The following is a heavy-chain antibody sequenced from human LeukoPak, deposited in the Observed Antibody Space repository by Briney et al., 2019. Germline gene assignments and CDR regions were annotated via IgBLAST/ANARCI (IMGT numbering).Heavy chain of an antibody. D-gene: IGHD4-11*01. CDR2: ISGSGGST. J-gene: IGHJ3*02. V-gene: IGHV3-23*01. CDR1: GFTFSSYG. Sequence: GSLRLSCAASGFTFSSYGMSWVRQAPGKGLEWVSAISGSGGSTYYADSVKGRFTISRDNSKNTLYLQMNSLRAEDTAVYYCAKVLGDYGNVDIWGQGTMVTVSS. CDR3: AKVLGDYGNVDI.